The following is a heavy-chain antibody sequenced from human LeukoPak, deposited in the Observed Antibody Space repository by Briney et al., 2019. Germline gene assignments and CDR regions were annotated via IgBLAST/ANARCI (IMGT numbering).Heavy chain of an antibody. CDR3: ARGDDFWSGYSYYFDY. Sequence: ASVKVSCKASGYTFTSYAMHWVRQAPGQRLEWMGWINAGNGNTKYSQEFQGRVTITRDTSASTAYMELSSLRSEDMAVYYCARGDDFWSGYSYYFDYWGQGTLVTVSS. V-gene: IGHV1-3*03. D-gene: IGHD3-3*01. J-gene: IGHJ4*02. CDR2: INAGNGNT. CDR1: GYTFTSYA.